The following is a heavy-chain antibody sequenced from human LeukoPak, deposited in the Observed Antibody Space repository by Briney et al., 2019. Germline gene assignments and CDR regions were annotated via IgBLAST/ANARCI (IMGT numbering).Heavy chain of an antibody. CDR2: IYYGGST. CDR1: GGSISSYC. J-gene: IGHJ6*02. V-gene: IGHV4-59*08. CDR3: ARWSGYFDWPPPCYYGMEV. D-gene: IGHD3-9*01. Sequence: AESLSLTCTVSGGSISSYCWGWVRQPPGRGLEWIVYIYYGGSTNSNPSLKSRVTISVDTSKHQFSLKLSSVAAADTAVYYCARWSGYFDWPPPCYYGMEVWGQGPTVTVP.